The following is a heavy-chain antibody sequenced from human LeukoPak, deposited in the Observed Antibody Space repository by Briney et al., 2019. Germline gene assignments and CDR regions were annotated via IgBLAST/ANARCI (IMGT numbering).Heavy chain of an antibody. CDR3: ARLDFPDY. J-gene: IGHJ4*02. Sequence: GGSLRLSCAASGFSFSVYRMNWVRQAPGKGLEWVSYISSGGSTIYYADSVKGRFTISRDNAKNSLYLQMNSLRTEDTAVYYCARLDFPDYWGQGTLVTVSS. V-gene: IGHV3-48*04. CDR1: GFSFSVYR. CDR2: ISSGGSTI. D-gene: IGHD3/OR15-3a*01.